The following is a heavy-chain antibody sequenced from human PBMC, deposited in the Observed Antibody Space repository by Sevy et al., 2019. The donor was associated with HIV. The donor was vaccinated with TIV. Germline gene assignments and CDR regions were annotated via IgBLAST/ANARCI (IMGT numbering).Heavy chain of an antibody. V-gene: IGHV3-15*01. D-gene: IGHD3-22*01. Sequence: GGSLRLSCAVSGFTFNNAWMNWVRQAPGTGLQWVGLIKSKIDGETTHYAAPVKGRFTISRDDSKNTLFLQMNSLKIEDTAVYYCATAPGYYDSAPFDYWGPGTLVTVSS. CDR1: GFTFNNAW. CDR2: IKSKIDGETT. CDR3: ATAPGYYDSAPFDY. J-gene: IGHJ4*02.